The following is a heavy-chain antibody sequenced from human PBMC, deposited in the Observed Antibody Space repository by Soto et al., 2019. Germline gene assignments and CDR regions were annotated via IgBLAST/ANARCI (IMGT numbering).Heavy chain of an antibody. D-gene: IGHD6-6*01. CDR3: ARGDSIASPDY. V-gene: IGHV3-7*01. CDR1: GFTFSTYW. Sequence: EVQLVESGGGLVQPGGSLRLSCAASGFTFSTYWMSWVRQAPGKGLEWVANIKQDGSETYYVDSVKGRFTISRDNAKNSLYLQMNSLRAEDTAVYYCARGDSIASPDYWGQGTLVTVSS. CDR2: IKQDGSET. J-gene: IGHJ4*02.